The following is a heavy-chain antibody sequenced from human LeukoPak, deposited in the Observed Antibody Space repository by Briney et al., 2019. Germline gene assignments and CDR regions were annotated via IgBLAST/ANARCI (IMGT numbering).Heavy chain of an antibody. D-gene: IGHD4-17*01. J-gene: IGHJ1*01. V-gene: IGHV3-23*01. CDR3: AXEXXGXXTXXXXXH. Sequence: XAXSXFTFSNYAMSWVRQAPGKGLEWVSVISGSGGSTYYADSVEGRFTVSRDNSKNTLYLQMNSLRAEDTAVFYCAXEXXGXXTXXXXXHWGXXTLVTVSS. CDR2: ISGSGGST. CDR1: XFTFSNYA.